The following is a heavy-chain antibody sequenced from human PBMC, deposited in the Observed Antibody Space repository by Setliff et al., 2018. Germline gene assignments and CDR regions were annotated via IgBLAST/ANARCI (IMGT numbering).Heavy chain of an antibody. CDR1: GLRFSDAW. D-gene: IGHD2-8*01. CDR2: IKSYGSGGTI. V-gene: IGHV3-15*01. CDR3: VHNADFIGTFNT. Sequence: PGGSLRFSCAVSGLRFSDAWVSWVRQAPGKGLEWAGRIKSYGSGGTIDYAAPVEGRFTISRDDSKNTVYLQMSSLKIEDTAVYYCVHNADFIGTFNTWGQGTMVTVSS. J-gene: IGHJ3*01.